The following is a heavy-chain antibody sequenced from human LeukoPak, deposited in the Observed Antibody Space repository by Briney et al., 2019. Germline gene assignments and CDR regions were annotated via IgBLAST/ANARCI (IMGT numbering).Heavy chain of an antibody. Sequence: PGGSLRLSCAASGFTVSSNYMTWVRQAPGKGLEWVSVIYSGGGTYYAASVRGRFTISRDNSKNTLYLQMNSPRAEDTAVYYCARDPPAAGIRPHYWGQGTLVTVSS. J-gene: IGHJ4*02. V-gene: IGHV3-66*01. CDR3: ARDPPAAGIRPHY. CDR2: IYSGGGT. CDR1: GFTVSSNY. D-gene: IGHD6-13*01.